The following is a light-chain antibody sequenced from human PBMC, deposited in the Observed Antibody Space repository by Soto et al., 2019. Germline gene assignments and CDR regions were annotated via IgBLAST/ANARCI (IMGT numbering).Light chain of an antibody. Sequence: QSALTQPRSVSGSPGQSVTISCTGTNSDIGNYNYVSWYQQHPGKAPKVMIYDVTKRPSGVPDRFSGSTSGNTASLTISGLQADDEADYYCCSYPGSHTWVFGGGTKLTVL. CDR2: DVT. CDR1: NSDIGNYNY. J-gene: IGLJ3*02. CDR3: CSYPGSHTWV. V-gene: IGLV2-11*01.